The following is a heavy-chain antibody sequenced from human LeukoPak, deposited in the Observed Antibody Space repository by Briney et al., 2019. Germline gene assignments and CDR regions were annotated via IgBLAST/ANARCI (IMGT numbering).Heavy chain of an antibody. V-gene: IGHV4-30-2*01. J-gene: IGHJ3*02. CDR2: IYHSGST. CDR3: ARTLRTPDQDAFDI. Sequence: SETLSLTCTVSGGSISSGGYYWSWIRQPPGKGLEWIGYIYHSGSTYYNPSLKSRVTISVDRSKNQFSLKLSSVTAADTAVYYCARTLRTPDQDAFDIWGQGTMVTVSS. D-gene: IGHD5/OR15-5a*01. CDR1: GGSISSGGYY.